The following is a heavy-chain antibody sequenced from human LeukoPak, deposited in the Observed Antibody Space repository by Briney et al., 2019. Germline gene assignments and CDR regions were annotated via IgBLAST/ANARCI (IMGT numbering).Heavy chain of an antibody. Sequence: QPGGSLRLSCAASGFIFSNYGMSWVRQAPGKGLEWVSAIRGSAGTTYYGDSVKGRFTIFRDNHKNMLYLQMNSLRVEDTAVYYCAKGHGDASGYYYFDSWGQGTLVTVST. J-gene: IGHJ4*02. V-gene: IGHV3-23*01. CDR3: AKGHGDASGYYYFDS. D-gene: IGHD3-22*01. CDR2: IRGSAGTT. CDR1: GFIFSNYG.